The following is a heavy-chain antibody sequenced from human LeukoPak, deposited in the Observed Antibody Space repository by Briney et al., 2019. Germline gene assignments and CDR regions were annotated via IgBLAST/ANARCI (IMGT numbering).Heavy chain of an antibody. CDR2: ISRSGTRT. V-gene: IGHV3-23*01. CDR3: AKAGSINSFHY. CDR1: GFSLSTND. D-gene: IGHD3-10*01. Sequence: QTGGSLRLSCAASGFSLSTNDMSWVRQAPGRGLEWVSGISRSGTRTYYADSVKGRFTISRDSSKDTLYLQMNSLRVEDTAVYYCAKAGSINSFHYWGQGTLVTVSS. J-gene: IGHJ4*02.